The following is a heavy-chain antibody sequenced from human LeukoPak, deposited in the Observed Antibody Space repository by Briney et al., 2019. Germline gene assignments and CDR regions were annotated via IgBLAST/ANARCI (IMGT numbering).Heavy chain of an antibody. Sequence: PGGSLRLSCAASGFTFITNDMTWVRQAPGEGLEWVSVLYSGGNTKYGDSVQGRFNISRDNSKNPLYLEMNSLSPDDTAVYYCARGVEPLAANTLAYWGQGTLVTVSS. CDR1: GFTFITND. V-gene: IGHV3-53*01. CDR2: LYSGGNT. CDR3: ARGVEPLAANTLAY. J-gene: IGHJ4*02. D-gene: IGHD1-14*01.